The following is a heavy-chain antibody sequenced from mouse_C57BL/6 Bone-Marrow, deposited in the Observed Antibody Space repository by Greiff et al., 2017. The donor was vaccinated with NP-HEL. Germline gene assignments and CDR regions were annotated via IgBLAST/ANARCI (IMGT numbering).Heavy chain of an antibody. CDR2: INPYNGGT. J-gene: IGHJ2*01. D-gene: IGHD1-1*01. V-gene: IGHV1-19*01. CDR1: GYTFTDYY. Sequence: EVQLQQSGPVLVKPGASVKMSCKASGYTFTDYYMNWVKQSHGKSLEWIGVINPYNGGTSYNQKFKGKATLTVDKSSSTAYMELNSLTSEDSAVYYCARLDYYGSSHYFDYWGQGTTLTVSS. CDR3: ARLDYYGSSHYFDY.